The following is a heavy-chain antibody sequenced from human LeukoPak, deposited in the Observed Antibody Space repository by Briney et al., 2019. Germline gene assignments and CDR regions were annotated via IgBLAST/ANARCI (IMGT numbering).Heavy chain of an antibody. CDR2: IYSAGNT. D-gene: IGHD6-19*01. CDR1: GFTVSSNY. Sequence: PGGSLRLSCVASGFTVSSNYTSWVRQAPGKGLEWVSVIYSAGNTYYADSVKGRFTISRHNSKNTLYLQMNSLRVEDTAVYYCVRGGTPGYSSGRIDYWGQGTLVTVSS. CDR3: VRGGTPGYSSGRIDY. V-gene: IGHV3-53*04. J-gene: IGHJ4*02.